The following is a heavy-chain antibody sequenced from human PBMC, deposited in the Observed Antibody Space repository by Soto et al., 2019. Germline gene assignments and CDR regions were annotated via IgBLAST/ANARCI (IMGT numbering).Heavy chain of an antibody. CDR2: IYYSGST. V-gene: IGHV4-59*01. CDR1: GGSISSYY. CDR3: ARDRLELRAFDI. Sequence: SETLSLTCTVYGGSISSYYWSWIRQPPGKGLEWIGYIYYSGSTNYNPSLKSRVTISVDTSKNQFSLKLSSVTAADTAVYYCARDRLELRAFDIWGQGTMVTVSS. D-gene: IGHD1-7*01. J-gene: IGHJ3*02.